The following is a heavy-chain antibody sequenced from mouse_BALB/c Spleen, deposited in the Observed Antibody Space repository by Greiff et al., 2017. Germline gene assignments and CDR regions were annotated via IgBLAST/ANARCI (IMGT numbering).Heavy chain of an antibody. J-gene: IGHJ3*01. V-gene: IGHV1-77*01. CDR3: ARSWNYYGSSYDWFAY. CDR2: IYPGSGNT. Sequence: VNVVESGAELARPGASVKLSCKASGYTFTDYYINWVKQRTGQGLEWIGEIYPGSGNTYYNEKFKGKATLTADKSSSTAYMQLSSLTSEDSAVYFCARSWNYYGSSYDWFAYWGQGTLVTVSA. D-gene: IGHD1-1*01. CDR1: GYTFTDYY.